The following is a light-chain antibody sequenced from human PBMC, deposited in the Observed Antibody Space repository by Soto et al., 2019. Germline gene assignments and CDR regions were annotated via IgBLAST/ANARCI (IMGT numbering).Light chain of an antibody. CDR1: TSNIGASYD. CDR3: QSYDNSLSGYV. CDR2: GNT. J-gene: IGLJ1*01. Sequence: QSVLTQPPSVSGAPGQRVTISCTGSTSNIGASYDVNWYQQLPGTAPKLLIYGNTNRPSGVPDRFSGSKSGTSASLAITGLKAVDEADYYCQSYDNSLSGYVFGTGTKLTVL. V-gene: IGLV1-40*01.